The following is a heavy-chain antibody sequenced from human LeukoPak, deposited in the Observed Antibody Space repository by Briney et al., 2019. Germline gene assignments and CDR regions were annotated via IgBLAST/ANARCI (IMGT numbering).Heavy chain of an antibody. D-gene: IGHD4-11*01. V-gene: IGHV3-30*02. CDR1: GFTFSNYG. CDR3: AKDTYSNYLSYYYYYMDV. CDR2: MQYDGSNQ. Sequence: GGSLRLSCAASGFTFSNYGMHWVRQAPGKGLEWVAFMQYDGSNQYYADPVKGRFTISRDNSKNTLYLQMNSLRAEDTAVYYCAKDTYSNYLSYYYYYMDVWGKGTTVTVSS. J-gene: IGHJ6*03.